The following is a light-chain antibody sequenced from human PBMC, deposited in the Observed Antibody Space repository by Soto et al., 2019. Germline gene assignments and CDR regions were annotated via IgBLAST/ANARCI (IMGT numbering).Light chain of an antibody. V-gene: IGKV3-11*01. CDR1: QSVSSY. CDR2: DAS. J-gene: IGKJ5*01. Sequence: VLTQSPGSLSLPPGARAIHSCRASQSVSSYLAWYQQKPGQAPRLLIYDASNRATGIPARFSGSGSGTDFTLTISSLEPEDFAVYYCQQRSNWPITFGQGTQLEIK. CDR3: QQRSNWPIT.